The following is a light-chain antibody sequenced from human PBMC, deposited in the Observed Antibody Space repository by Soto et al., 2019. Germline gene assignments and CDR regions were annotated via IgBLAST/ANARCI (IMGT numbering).Light chain of an antibody. Sequence: QPVLTQSSSASVSLGSSVKLTCTLSSGHSSYIIAWHQQQPGKAPRYLMKLEGSGSYNTGSGVPDRFSGSSSGADRYLTISNLQFEDEADYYCETWVSNTYVFGTGTKLTVL. V-gene: IGLV4-60*02. CDR1: SGHSSYI. J-gene: IGLJ1*01. CDR2: LEGSGSY. CDR3: ETWVSNTYV.